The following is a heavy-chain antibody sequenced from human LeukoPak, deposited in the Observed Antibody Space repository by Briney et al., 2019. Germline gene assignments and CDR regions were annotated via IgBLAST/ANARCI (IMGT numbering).Heavy chain of an antibody. V-gene: IGHV3-48*03. CDR3: ARDTGYCDSLWAFNI. CDR1: GFTFSSYE. CDR2: ISSSGSTI. D-gene: IGHD3-22*01. Sequence: GGSLRLSCAASGFTFSSYEMNWVRQAPGKGLEWVSYISSSGSTIYYADSVKGRFTISRDNAKNSLYLQMNSLRAEDTAVYYCARDTGYCDSLWAFNIWGQGTMVTVSS. J-gene: IGHJ3*02.